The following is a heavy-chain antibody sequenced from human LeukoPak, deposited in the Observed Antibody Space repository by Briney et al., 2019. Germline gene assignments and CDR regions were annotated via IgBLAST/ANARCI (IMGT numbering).Heavy chain of an antibody. CDR3: AKHYYGSGSQKYYFDY. J-gene: IGHJ4*02. CDR1: GFVFGDYG. D-gene: IGHD3-10*01. V-gene: IGHV3-30*02. Sequence: PGGSLRLSCAASGFVFGDYGMHWVRQAPGKGLEWVTMVRNDGSDKYYADSVKGRFTISRDNSKNTLYLQMNSLRPEDTAVYYCAKHYYGSGSQKYYFDYWGQGTLVTVSS. CDR2: VRNDGSDK.